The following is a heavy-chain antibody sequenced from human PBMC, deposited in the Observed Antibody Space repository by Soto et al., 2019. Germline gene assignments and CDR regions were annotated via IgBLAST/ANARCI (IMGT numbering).Heavy chain of an antibody. CDR3: AKGGAIVAAGTRVYLYNAMDV. CDR1: GYTFTGYY. CDR2: INPNSGDT. Sequence: GASVKVSCKASGYTFTGYYVHWVRQAPGQGLEWMGWINPNSGDTYLAQRFQGRVTMNRDTSIGTAYMELRGLTSDDTAEYYCAKGGAIVAAGTRVYLYNAMDVWGQGTTATV. D-gene: IGHD1-26*01. J-gene: IGHJ6*02. V-gene: IGHV1-2*02.